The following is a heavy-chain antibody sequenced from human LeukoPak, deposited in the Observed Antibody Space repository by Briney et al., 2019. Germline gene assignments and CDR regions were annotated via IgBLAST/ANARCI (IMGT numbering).Heavy chain of an antibody. CDR1: GGSISSYY. D-gene: IGHD6-19*01. CDR3: ARVSSGFSAFDY. J-gene: IGHJ4*02. V-gene: IGHV4-59*01. Sequence: PSETLSLTCTVSGGSISSYYWSWIRQPPGKGLEWIGYIYYSGSTNYNPSLKSRVTISVDTSKNQFSLKLSSVTAADTAAYYCARVSSGFSAFDYWGQGTLVTVSS. CDR2: IYYSGST.